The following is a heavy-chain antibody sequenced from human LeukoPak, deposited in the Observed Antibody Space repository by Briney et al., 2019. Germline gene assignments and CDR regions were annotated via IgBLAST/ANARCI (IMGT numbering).Heavy chain of an antibody. D-gene: IGHD6-6*01. Sequence: GGSLRLSCAASGFTFSSYSMNWVRQAPGKGLEWVSYITGSGSPIYYADFVKGRFTISRDNAKNSLSLQMNSLRADDTAIYFCVTHSSSADYWGQGTLVTVSS. J-gene: IGHJ4*02. V-gene: IGHV3-48*04. CDR1: GFTFSSYS. CDR3: VTHSSSADY. CDR2: ITGSGSPI.